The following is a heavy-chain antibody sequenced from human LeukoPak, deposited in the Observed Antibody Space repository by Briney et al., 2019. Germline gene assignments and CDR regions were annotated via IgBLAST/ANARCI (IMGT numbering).Heavy chain of an antibody. CDR2: IYPGDSDT. CDR3: ARPLDYGDYVGGYYFDY. D-gene: IGHD4-17*01. J-gene: IGHJ4*02. V-gene: IGHV5-51*01. CDR1: GYSFTSYW. Sequence: GESLQISCKGSGYSFTSYWIGWVRQMPGKGLEWMGLIYPGDSDTRYSPSFQGQVTISADKSISTAYLQWSSLKASDTAMYYCARPLDYGDYVGGYYFDYWGQGTLVTVSS.